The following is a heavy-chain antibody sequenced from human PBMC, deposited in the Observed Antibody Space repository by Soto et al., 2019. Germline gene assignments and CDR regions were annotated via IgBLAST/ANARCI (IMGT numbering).Heavy chain of an antibody. CDR2: LSGGGGTT. V-gene: IGHV3-23*01. CDR1: GFTFSLSA. CDR3: AEGSEYDILTGCDY. D-gene: IGHD3-9*01. J-gene: IGHJ4*02. Sequence: EVQLLESGGGFVQPGGSLRLSGAASGFTFSLSAMSWVRQAPGRGLDWVSSLSGGGGTTDYADSLKGRFTISRDNSKNTVHLQMNSVRAEDTAVYYCAEGSEYDILTGCDYWGQGALVTVSS.